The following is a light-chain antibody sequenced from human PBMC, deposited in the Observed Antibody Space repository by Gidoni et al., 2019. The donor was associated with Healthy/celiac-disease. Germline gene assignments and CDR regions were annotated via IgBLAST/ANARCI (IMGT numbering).Light chain of an antibody. Sequence: DIQMTQSPSTLSASVGDRATITCRASQSISSWLASYQQKTGKAPKLLIYKASSLESGVPSRFSGSGSGTEFTLTISSLQPDEFANYYCQQYKSYATFXXXTKVEIK. V-gene: IGKV1-5*03. CDR1: QSISSW. J-gene: IGKJ1*01. CDR2: KAS. CDR3: QQYKSYAT.